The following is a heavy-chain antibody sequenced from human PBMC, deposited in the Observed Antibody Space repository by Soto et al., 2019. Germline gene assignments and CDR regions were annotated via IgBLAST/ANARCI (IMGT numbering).Heavy chain of an antibody. D-gene: IGHD2-15*01. CDR1: GFPFGDYY. CDR3: ARYLQKAATHTNWFDP. Sequence: QVQLVESGGALVKPGGSLRLSCAGSGFPFGDYYMSWIRQAPGKGLEWVSYISFTGSITYYADSVRGRFTISRDNARSSLYLQMNSLRGEDTAVYYSARYLQKAATHTNWFDPWGQGALVTVSS. CDR2: ISFTGSIT. V-gene: IGHV3-11*01. J-gene: IGHJ5*02.